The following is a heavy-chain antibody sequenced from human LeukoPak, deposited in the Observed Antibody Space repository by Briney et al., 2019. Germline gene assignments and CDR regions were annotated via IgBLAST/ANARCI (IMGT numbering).Heavy chain of an antibody. CDR1: GYSFTSYW. CDR2: IYPGDSDT. D-gene: IGHD5-24*01. J-gene: IGHJ6*03. V-gene: IGHV5-51*01. CDR3: ARISRDGYNAYYYYYMDV. Sequence: GESLKISCKGSGYSFTSYWIGWVRQMPGKGLEWMGIIYPGDSDTRYSPSFQGQVTISADKSISTAYLQWSSLKASDIAMYYCARISRDGYNAYYYYYMDVWGKGTTVTVSS.